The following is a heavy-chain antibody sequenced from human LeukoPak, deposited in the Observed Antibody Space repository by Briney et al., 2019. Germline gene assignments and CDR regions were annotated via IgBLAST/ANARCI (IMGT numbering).Heavy chain of an antibody. Sequence: PGGSLRLSCAASGFTFSSYWMSWVRQAPGKGLEWVANIKKDGSEKYYVDSVKGRFTISRDNAKNSLYLQMNSLRAEDTAVYYCARDRLGRNYVEDNWFDPWGQGTLVTVSS. CDR2: IKKDGSEK. CDR1: GFTFSSYW. CDR3: ARDRLGRNYVEDNWFDP. J-gene: IGHJ5*02. V-gene: IGHV3-7*01. D-gene: IGHD1-7*01.